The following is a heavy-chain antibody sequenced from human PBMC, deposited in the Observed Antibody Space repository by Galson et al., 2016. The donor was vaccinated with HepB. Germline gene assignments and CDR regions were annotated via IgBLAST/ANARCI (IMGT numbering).Heavy chain of an antibody. Sequence: SLRLSCAASGFTFSSYGMHWVRQAPGKGLEWVALISDDGNNKYYADSVKGRFTISRDNSKNTLYLQMNSLRAEDTAVYYCANDPGYGSGSSSSYGMDVWGQGTTVTVSS. D-gene: IGHD3-10*01. CDR1: GFTFSSYG. V-gene: IGHV3-30*18. J-gene: IGHJ6*02. CDR3: ANDPGYGSGSSSSYGMDV. CDR2: ISDDGNNK.